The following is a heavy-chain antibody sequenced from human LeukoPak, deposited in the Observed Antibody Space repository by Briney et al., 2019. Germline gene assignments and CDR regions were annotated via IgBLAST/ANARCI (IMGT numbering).Heavy chain of an antibody. V-gene: IGHV1-2*02. CDR1: GYTFTGYY. CDR2: INPNSGGT. D-gene: IGHD3-22*01. CDR3: ASGPTMIVVVTSYYFDY. Sequence: ASVKVSCKASGYTFTGYYMHWVRQAPGQGLEWMGWINPNSGGTNYAQKFQGRVTITADKSTSTAYMELSSLRSEDTAVYYCASGPTMIVVVTSYYFDYWGQGTLVTVSS. J-gene: IGHJ4*02.